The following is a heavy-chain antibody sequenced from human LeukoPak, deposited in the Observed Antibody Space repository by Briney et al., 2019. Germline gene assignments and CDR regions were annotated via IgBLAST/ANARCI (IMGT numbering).Heavy chain of an antibody. CDR3: ARDAEYSSSRFLDY. CDR2: ISSSSSPM. D-gene: IGHD6-19*01. V-gene: IGHV3-48*01. J-gene: IGHJ4*02. Sequence: GGSLRLSCAASGFTFSSYSMNWVRQAPGKGLEWVSYISSSSSPMYYADSVKGRFTISRDNAKNSLYLQMNSLRAEDTAVYYCARDAEYSSSRFLDYWGQGTLVTVSS. CDR1: GFTFSSYS.